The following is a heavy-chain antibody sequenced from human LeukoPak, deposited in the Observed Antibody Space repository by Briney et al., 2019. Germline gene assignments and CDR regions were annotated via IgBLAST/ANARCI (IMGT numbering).Heavy chain of an antibody. V-gene: IGHV3-30*03. J-gene: IGHJ3*02. CDR3: TVTFGGVIYGDAFDI. Sequence: PGGSLRLSCAASGFTFSSYGMHWVRQAPGKGLEWVAVISYDGSNKYYADSVKGRFTISRDNSKNTLYLQMNSLRAEDTAVYYCTVTFGGVIYGDAFDIWGQGTMVTVSS. CDR1: GFTFSSYG. D-gene: IGHD3-16*01. CDR2: ISYDGSNK.